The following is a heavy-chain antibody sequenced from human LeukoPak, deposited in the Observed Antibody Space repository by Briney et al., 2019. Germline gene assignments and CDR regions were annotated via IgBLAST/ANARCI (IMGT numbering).Heavy chain of an antibody. V-gene: IGHV4-38-2*02. J-gene: IGHJ4*02. CDR2: IYHSGST. Sequence: SETLSLTCTVSGYSISSGYYWGWIRQPPGKGLEWIGSIYHSGSTYYNPSLKSRVTISVDTSKNQFSLKLSSVTAADTAVYYCARSRYYYGSGSYFSFDYWGQGTLVTVSS. CDR1: GYSISSGYY. D-gene: IGHD3-10*01. CDR3: ARSRYYYGSGSYFSFDY.